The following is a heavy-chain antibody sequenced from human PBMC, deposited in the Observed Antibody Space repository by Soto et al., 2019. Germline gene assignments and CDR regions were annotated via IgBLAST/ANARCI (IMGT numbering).Heavy chain of an antibody. V-gene: IGHV4-59*01. D-gene: IGHD2-21*02. CDR2: MYNTGST. CDR3: ARDLWGYCGTDCYPLDV. J-gene: IGHJ6*02. CDR1: GGSMSGYR. Sequence: PSEALWVPWTVSGGSMSGYRWSGIRQPPGKGLEWIGYMYNTGSTVYNPSFKSRVTISVDTSKNQFSLKLNSVTAADTAVYYCARDLWGYCGTDCYPLDVWGQGTTVT.